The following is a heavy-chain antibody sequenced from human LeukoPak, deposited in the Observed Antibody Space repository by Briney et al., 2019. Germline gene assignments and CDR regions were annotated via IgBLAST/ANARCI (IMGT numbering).Heavy chain of an antibody. V-gene: IGHV4-34*01. CDR1: GGSFNGYY. CDR3: ARVGGLKLRGFMIFFGVGRYYSGMDV. D-gene: IGHD3-10*01. Sequence: PSETLSLTCGVSGGSFNGYYWSWIRQSPGKGQECIAEINGSGSTNYNPSLMSRVTISLDTSKNQFSLKLSSMTAADSAIYYCARVGGLKLRGFMIFFGVGRYYSGMDVCGQGTTVSVSS. J-gene: IGHJ6*02. CDR2: INGSGST.